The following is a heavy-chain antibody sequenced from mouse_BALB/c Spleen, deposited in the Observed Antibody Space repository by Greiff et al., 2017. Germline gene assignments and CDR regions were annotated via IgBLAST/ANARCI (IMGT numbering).Heavy chain of an antibody. J-gene: IGHJ3*01. CDR2: ISDGGSYT. CDR3: ARNYYGSSYWFAY. CDR1: GFTFSDYY. D-gene: IGHD1-1*01. Sequence: EVKLMVSGGGLVKPGGSLKLSCAASGFTFSDYYMYLVRQTPEKRLEWVATISDGGSYTYYPDSVKGRFTISRDNAKNNLYLQMSSLKSEDTAMYYCARNYYGSSYWFAYWGQGTLVTVSA. V-gene: IGHV5-4*02.